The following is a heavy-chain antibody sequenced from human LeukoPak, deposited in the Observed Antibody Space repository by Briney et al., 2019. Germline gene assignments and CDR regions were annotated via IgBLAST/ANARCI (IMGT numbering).Heavy chain of an antibody. CDR3: ARDIAARMGIRFDP. V-gene: IGHV4-39*07. CDR2: IYYSGST. J-gene: IGHJ5*02. CDR1: GGSISSSSYY. Sequence: SETLSLTCTVSGGSISSSSYYWGWIRQPPGKGLEWIGSIYYSGSTYYNPSLKSRVTISVDTSKNQFSLKLSSETAADTAVYYCARDIAARMGIRFDPWGQGTLVTVSS. D-gene: IGHD6-6*01.